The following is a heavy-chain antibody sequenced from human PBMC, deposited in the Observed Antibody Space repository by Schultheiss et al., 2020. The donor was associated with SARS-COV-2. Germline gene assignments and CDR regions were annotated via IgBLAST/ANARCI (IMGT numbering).Heavy chain of an antibody. V-gene: IGHV3-30*14. CDR3: ARVVAQGLVYYYYYMDV. Sequence: GGSLRLSCAASGFTFSNFDMNWVRQAPGKGLEWVALISYDGSNKIYADSVKGRLTISRDNSKSTQYLQMNSLRAEDTAVYYCARVVAQGLVYYYYYMDVWGKGTTVTVSS. CDR2: ISYDGSNK. CDR1: GFTFSNFD. D-gene: IGHD6-19*01. J-gene: IGHJ6*03.